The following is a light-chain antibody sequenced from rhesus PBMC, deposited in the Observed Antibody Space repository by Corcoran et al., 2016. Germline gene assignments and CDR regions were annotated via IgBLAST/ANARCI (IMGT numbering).Light chain of an antibody. CDR3: QQHNSYPPT. CDR2: YAS. Sequence: DIQMTQSPSSLSASVGDTVTITCRASQCISNDLDWYQQKPGKAPKPLIYYASNLESGVPSRYSGSGSGTDFTLTISSLQPEDFATYYFQQHNSYPPTFGQGTKVELK. V-gene: IGKV1S14*01. CDR1: QCISND. J-gene: IGKJ1*01.